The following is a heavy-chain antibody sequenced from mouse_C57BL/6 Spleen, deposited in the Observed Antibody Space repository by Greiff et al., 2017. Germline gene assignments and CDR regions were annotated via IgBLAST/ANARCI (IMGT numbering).Heavy chain of an antibody. V-gene: IGHV1-39*01. CDR3: ASEGIYYDLPYYFDY. Sequence: VQLQQSGPELVKPGASVKISCKASGYSFTDYNMNWVKQSNGKSLEWIGVINPNYGTTSSNQKFKGKATLTVDQSYSTAYMQLNSLTSEDSAVYYCASEGIYYDLPYYFDYWGQGTTLTVSS. CDR1: GYSFTDYN. J-gene: IGHJ2*01. CDR2: INPNYGTT. D-gene: IGHD2-4*01.